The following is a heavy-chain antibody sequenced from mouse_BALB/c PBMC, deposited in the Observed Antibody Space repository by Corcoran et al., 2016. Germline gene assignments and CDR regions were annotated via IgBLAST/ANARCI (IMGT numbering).Heavy chain of an antibody. J-gene: IGHJ4*01. CDR1: GYTFTNYG. Sequence: QIQLVQSGPELKKPGETVKISCKASGYTFTNYGMNWVKQAQGKGLKWMGWINTYTGEPTYDDDFKGRFAFSWETSASTAYLQINNLKNEDTATYFCAREPYAMDYWGQGTSVTVSS. CDR3: AREPYAMDY. CDR2: INTYTGEP. V-gene: IGHV9-3-1*01.